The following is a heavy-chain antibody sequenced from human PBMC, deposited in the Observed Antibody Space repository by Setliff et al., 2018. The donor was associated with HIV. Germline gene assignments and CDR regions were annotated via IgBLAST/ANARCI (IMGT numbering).Heavy chain of an antibody. D-gene: IGHD2-21*02. V-gene: IGHV1-3*01. Sequence: GASVKVSCKTSGGAFSTYSINWVRQAPGQGPEWMGWINLVTGKTAYLQKFQGRVTITRDTSASTAYMELSSLRPEDTAVYYCASPTAIPHWGQGTLVTVSS. CDR3: ASPTAIPH. J-gene: IGHJ4*02. CDR2: INLVTGKT. CDR1: GGAFSTYS.